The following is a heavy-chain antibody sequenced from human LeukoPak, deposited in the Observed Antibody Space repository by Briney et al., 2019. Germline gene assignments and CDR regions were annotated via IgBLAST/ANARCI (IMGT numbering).Heavy chain of an antibody. CDR2: IKQDGSEK. CDR1: GFTFSSYW. J-gene: IGHJ5*02. V-gene: IGHV3-7*01. D-gene: IGHD2-15*01. CDR3: ARDAVVVASANGFDP. Sequence: PGGSLRLSCAASGFTFSSYWMSWVRQAPGKGLDWVANIKQDGSEKYYVDSVKGRFTISRDNAKNSLYLQMNSLRAEDTAVYYCARDAVVVASANGFDPWGQGTLVTVSS.